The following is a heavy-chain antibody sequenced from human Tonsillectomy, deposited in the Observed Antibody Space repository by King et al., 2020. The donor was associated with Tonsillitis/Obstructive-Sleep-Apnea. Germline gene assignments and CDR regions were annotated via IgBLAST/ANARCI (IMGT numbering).Heavy chain of an antibody. D-gene: IGHD2-2*01. CDR3: TKVERQYCSTSSCQFDY. CDR1: GFTFDDYA. J-gene: IGHJ4*02. V-gene: IGHV3-9*01. Sequence: QLVQSGGGLVQPGRSLRLSCAASGFTFDDYAMHWVRQAPGKGLEWVSGISWNSGIILYADSVKGRFTISRDNAKNFLYLQMNSLGAEDTAVYYCTKVERQYCSTSSCQFDYWGQGTLVAVSS. CDR2: ISWNSGII.